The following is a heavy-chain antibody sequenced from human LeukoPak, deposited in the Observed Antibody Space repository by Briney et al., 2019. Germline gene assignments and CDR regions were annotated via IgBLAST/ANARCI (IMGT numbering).Heavy chain of an antibody. CDR3: ARTIWCSGWCAAIANDI. J-gene: IGHJ3*02. CDR2: IYYSGST. V-gene: IGHV4-59*01. D-gene: IGHD6-19*01. CDR1: GGSISSYY. Sequence: SETLSLACTVSGGSISSYYWSWIRQPPGKGLEWIGYIYYSGSTNYNPSLKSRVTISVDTSKNQFSLKLSSVTAADTAVYYCARTIWCSGWCAAIANDIWGQGTMVTVSS.